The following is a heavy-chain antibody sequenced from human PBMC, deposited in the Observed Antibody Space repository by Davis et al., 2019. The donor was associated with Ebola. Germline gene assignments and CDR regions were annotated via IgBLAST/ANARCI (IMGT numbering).Heavy chain of an antibody. CDR2: VSGNGGRT. V-gene: IGHV3-23*01. CDR3: AKDLSWDIEVLPGVPYYYGMDV. CDR1: GFSFDHYA. D-gene: IGHD2-2*01. J-gene: IGHJ6*02. Sequence: GGSLRLSCGASGFSFDHYAINWVRHGPGKGLEWVSGVSGNGGRTYYADSVKGRFIVPRDNSKNMLYLQMDRLRVEDTAVYYCAKDLSWDIEVLPGVPYYYGMDVWGQGTTVTVSS.